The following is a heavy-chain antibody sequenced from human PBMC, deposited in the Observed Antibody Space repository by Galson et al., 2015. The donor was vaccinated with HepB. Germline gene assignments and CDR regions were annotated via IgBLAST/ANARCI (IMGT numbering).Heavy chain of an antibody. J-gene: IGHJ4*02. CDR1: GYTFTTYY. Sequence: SVKVSCKASGYTFTTYYVHWVRQAPGQGFEWMGIINPSGGRTTYAQKFQGRLSMTTDTSTNTIYMELSSLRSEDTAMYFCARDVSEGSHQYPVIVPPASDYWGQGTLVTVSS. D-gene: IGHD2/OR15-2a*01. V-gene: IGHV1-46*01. CDR3: ARDVSEGSHQYPVIVPPASDY. CDR2: INPSGGRT.